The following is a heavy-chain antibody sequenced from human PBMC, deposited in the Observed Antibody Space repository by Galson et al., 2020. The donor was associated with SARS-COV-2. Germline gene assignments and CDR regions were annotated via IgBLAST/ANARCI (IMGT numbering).Heavy chain of an antibody. CDR2: IIPIFGTA. CDR1: GGTFSSYA. Sequence: SVKVSCKASGGTFSSYAISWVRQAPGQGLEWMGGIIPIFGTANYAQKFQGRVTITADESTSTAYMELSSLRSEDTAVYYCARALQHNWNYDLYYYYGMDVWGQGTTVTVSS. D-gene: IGHD1-7*01. CDR3: ARALQHNWNYDLYYYYGMDV. J-gene: IGHJ6*02. V-gene: IGHV1-69*13.